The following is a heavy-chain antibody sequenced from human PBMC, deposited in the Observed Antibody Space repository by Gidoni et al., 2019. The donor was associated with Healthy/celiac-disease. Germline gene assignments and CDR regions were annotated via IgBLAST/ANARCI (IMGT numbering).Heavy chain of an antibody. D-gene: IGHD2-2*01. J-gene: IGHJ4*02. CDR1: GFTFSSYA. Sequence: EVQLLESGGGLVQPGGSLRLSCAASGFTFSSYAMSWVRQAPGKGLEWGSAISCSGGSTYYADSVKGRFTISRDNSKNTLYLQMNSLRAEDTAVYYCAKVLGYCSSTSCRAFDYWGQGTLVTVSS. CDR2: ISCSGGST. V-gene: IGHV3-23*01. CDR3: AKVLGYCSSTSCRAFDY.